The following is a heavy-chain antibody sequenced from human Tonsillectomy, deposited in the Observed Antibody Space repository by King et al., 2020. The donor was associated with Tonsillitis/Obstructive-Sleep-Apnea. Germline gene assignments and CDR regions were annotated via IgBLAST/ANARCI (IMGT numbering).Heavy chain of an antibody. Sequence: VQLQESGPGLVKPSQTLSLTCTVSGGSFSSGGYHWSWIRQPPGKGLEWVGTLYYGGSIYYNPSLKSRSTFSVVTSKNQFTLKLSSVTAADTAVYYCARERHILSTSYYFNYWGQGTLVTVSS. CDR3: ARERHILSTSYYFNY. CDR1: GGSFSSGGYH. CDR2: LYYGGSI. V-gene: IGHV4-31*03. J-gene: IGHJ4*02. D-gene: IGHD2-21*01.